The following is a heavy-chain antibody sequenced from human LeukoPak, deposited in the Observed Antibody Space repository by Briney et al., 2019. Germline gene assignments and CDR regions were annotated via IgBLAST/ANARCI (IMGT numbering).Heavy chain of an antibody. J-gene: IGHJ4*02. CDR1: GGSISSGGYS. CDR2: IYYSGGT. V-gene: IGHV4-30-4*07. D-gene: IGHD3-22*01. CDR3: ARGGRYYDSSGYGLYYFDY. Sequence: PSETLSLTCAVAGGSISSGGYSWSWIRQPPGKGLEWIGYIYYSGGTYYNPSLKSRVTISVDTSKNQFSLKLSSVTAADTAVYYCARGGRYYDSSGYGLYYFDYWGQGTLVTVSS.